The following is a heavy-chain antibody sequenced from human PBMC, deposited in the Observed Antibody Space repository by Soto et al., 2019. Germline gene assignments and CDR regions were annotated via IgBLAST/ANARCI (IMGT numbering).Heavy chain of an antibody. J-gene: IGHJ6*02. CDR1: GFTFSSYD. D-gene: IGHD5-12*01. CDR2: IGTAGDT. Sequence: GGSLRLSCAASGFTFSSYDMHWVRQATGKGLEWVSAIGTAGDTYYPGSVKSRFTISRENAKNSLYLQMNSLRAEDTAKYYCARVRDGYKSYGMDVWGQGTTVTVSS. CDR3: ARVRDGYKSYGMDV. V-gene: IGHV3-13*01.